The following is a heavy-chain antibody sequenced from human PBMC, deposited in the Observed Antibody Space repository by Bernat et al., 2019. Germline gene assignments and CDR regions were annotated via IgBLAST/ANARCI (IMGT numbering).Heavy chain of an antibody. J-gene: IGHJ4*02. D-gene: IGHD6-19*01. Sequence: QVQVVESGGGVVQPGRSLRLSCAASGFTFSNFAMHWVRQAPGKGLEWVAVISYDGNNKYYADSVKGRFTISRDNSKNTLYLQMNSLRAEDTAVYYCATDHYINSGWTGGFDYWGQGTLVTVSS. V-gene: IGHV3-30-3*01. CDR1: GFTFSNFA. CDR3: ATDHYINSGWTGGFDY. CDR2: ISYDGNNK.